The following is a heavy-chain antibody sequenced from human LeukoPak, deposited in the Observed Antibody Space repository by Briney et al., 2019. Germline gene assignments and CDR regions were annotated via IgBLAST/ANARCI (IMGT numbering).Heavy chain of an antibody. Sequence: ASVKVSCKASGYTFTSYDINWVRQAPGQGLEWMGWMNPNSGNTGYAQKFQGRVTMTRNTSISTAYMELSSLRSEDTAVYYCARGSMVRERGYYYYYMDVWGKGTTVTVSS. J-gene: IGHJ6*03. V-gene: IGHV1-8*01. CDR1: GYTFTSYD. D-gene: IGHD3-10*01. CDR2: MNPNSGNT. CDR3: ARGSMVRERGYYYYYMDV.